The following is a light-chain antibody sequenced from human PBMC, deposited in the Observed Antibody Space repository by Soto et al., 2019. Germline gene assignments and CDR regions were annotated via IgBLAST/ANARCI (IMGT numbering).Light chain of an antibody. CDR3: QQLNSYPLT. J-gene: IGKJ4*01. Sequence: DIQLTQTPSFLSASVGDIVTITCRASQGISSYLAWYQQKPGKAPKLLIYAASTLQSGVPSRFSGSGSGTEFALTISSLQPEDFATYYYQQLNSYPLTFGGGAKVDI. V-gene: IGKV1-9*01. CDR1: QGISSY. CDR2: AAS.